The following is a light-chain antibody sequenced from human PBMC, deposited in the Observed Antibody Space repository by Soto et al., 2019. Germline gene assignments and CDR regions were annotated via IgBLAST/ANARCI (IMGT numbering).Light chain of an antibody. Sequence: ILMTQSPATLSLSPGERATLSCRASQSVSSDLAWYQQKPGQAPRLLIFGASTRATGIPARFSGSGSGTEFTLTISSLQSEDFAVYYCQQYNNWPGTFGHGTKVDIK. J-gene: IGKJ1*01. CDR3: QQYNNWPGT. V-gene: IGKV3-15*01. CDR2: GAS. CDR1: QSVSSD.